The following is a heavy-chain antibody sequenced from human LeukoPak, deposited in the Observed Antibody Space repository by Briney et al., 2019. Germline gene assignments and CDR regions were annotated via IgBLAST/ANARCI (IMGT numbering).Heavy chain of an antibody. D-gene: IGHD3-22*01. J-gene: IGHJ4*02. CDR3: ATSYDSSGCE. Sequence: GGSLRLSCAASGFTFSRYWMSWVRQAPGKGLEWVANIKEDGSAKFYVDSVKGRFTISRDNAKNSVYLQMNSLRVEDTAVYYCATSYDSSGCEWGQGNLVTVSS. CDR1: GFTFSRYW. CDR2: IKEDGSAK. V-gene: IGHV3-7*01.